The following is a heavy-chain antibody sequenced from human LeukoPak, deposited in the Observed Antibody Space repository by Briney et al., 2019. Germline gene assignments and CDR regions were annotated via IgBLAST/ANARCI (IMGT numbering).Heavy chain of an antibody. V-gene: IGHV1-69*01. CDR2: IIPIFGTA. CDR1: GGTFSSYT. CDR3: ARVNPAPFRTTVVREFDY. J-gene: IGHJ4*02. Sequence: SVKVSCKASGGTFSSYTISWVRQAPGQGLEWMGGIIPIFGTANYAQKFQGRVTITADESTSTAYMELSSLRSEDTAVYYCARVNPAPFRTTVVREFDYWGQGTLVTVSS. D-gene: IGHD4-23*01.